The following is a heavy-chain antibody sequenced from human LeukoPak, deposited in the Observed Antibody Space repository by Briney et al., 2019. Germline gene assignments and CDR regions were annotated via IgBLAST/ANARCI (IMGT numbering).Heavy chain of an antibody. CDR2: FDPEDGET. J-gene: IGHJ4*02. V-gene: IGHV1-24*01. CDR3: ATGGNPAHPVYYFDY. Sequence: GASVKVSCKVSGYTLTELSVHWVRQAPGKGLEWMGGFDPEDGETIYAQKFQGRVTMTEDTSTDTAYMELSSLRSEDTAVYYCATGGNPAHPVYYFDYWGQGTLVTVSS. CDR1: GYTLTELS. D-gene: IGHD1-14*01.